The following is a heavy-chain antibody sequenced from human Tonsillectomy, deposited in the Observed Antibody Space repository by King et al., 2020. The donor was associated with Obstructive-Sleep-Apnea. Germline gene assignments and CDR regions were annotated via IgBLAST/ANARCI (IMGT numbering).Heavy chain of an antibody. CDR2: IYYSGST. V-gene: IGHV4-59*01. J-gene: IGHJ4*02. Sequence: VQLVESGPGLVKPSETLSLTCTVSGGSISSYYWSWIRQPPGKGLEWIGYIYYSGSTNYDPSLKSRVTISVDTSKNQFSLKLSSVTAADTAVYYCARLIAAAPVRYFDYWGQGTLVTVSS. D-gene: IGHD6-13*01. CDR3: ARLIAAAPVRYFDY. CDR1: GGSISSYY.